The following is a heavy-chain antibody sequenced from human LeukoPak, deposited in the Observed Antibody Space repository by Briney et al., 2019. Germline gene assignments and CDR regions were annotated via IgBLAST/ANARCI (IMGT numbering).Heavy chain of an antibody. CDR1: GFTVSSYW. J-gene: IGHJ5*02. Sequence: PGGSLRLSCAASGFTVSSYWMHWVRQAPGKGLVWVSRINSDGSSTSYADSVKGRFTISRDNAKNTLYLQMNSLRAEDTAVYYCARASYSNYGPWFDPWGQGTLVTVSS. V-gene: IGHV3-74*01. D-gene: IGHD4-11*01. CDR2: INSDGSST. CDR3: ARASYSNYGPWFDP.